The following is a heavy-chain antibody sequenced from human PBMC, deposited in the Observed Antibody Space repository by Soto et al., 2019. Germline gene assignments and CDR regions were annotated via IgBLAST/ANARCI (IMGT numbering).Heavy chain of an antibody. V-gene: IGHV1-18*04. CDR1: GYTFTSYG. CDR3: ARDLGGYDSSGYSDY. Sequence: ASVKVSCKASGYTFTSYGISWVRQAPGQGLEWMGWISAYNGNTNYAQKLQGRVTMTTDTSTSTAYTELRSLRSDDTAVYYCARDLGGYDSSGYSDYWGQGTLVTVSS. CDR2: ISAYNGNT. J-gene: IGHJ4*02. D-gene: IGHD3-22*01.